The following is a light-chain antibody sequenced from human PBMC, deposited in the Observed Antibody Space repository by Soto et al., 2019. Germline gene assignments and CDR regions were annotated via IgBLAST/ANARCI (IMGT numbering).Light chain of an antibody. J-gene: IGKJ1*01. CDR1: QSVGNS. CDR3: QQTSAFPRT. V-gene: IGKV3-11*01. CDR2: DVS. Sequence: EIVLTQSPATLSLSPGERASLSCRASQSVGNSLAWYQHKPGQAPRLLIYDVSNRATGIPARFSGSGSGTDFTLTISSLEPEDFATYYCQQTSAFPRTFGQGTKVDVK.